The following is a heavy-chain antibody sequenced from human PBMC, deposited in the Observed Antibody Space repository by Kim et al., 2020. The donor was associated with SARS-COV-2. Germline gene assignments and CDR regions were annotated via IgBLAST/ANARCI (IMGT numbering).Heavy chain of an antibody. CDR1: GFTFSSYA. CDR3: AREYRQLRDIVVVPAAIGIYGMDV. D-gene: IGHD2-2*01. V-gene: IGHV3-30-3*01. J-gene: IGHJ6*02. CDR2: ISYDGSNK. Sequence: GGSLRLSCAASGFTFSSYAMHWVRQAPGKGLEWVAVISYDGSNKYYADSVKGRFTISRDNSKNTLYLQMNSLRAEDTAVYYCAREYRQLRDIVVVPAAIGIYGMDVWGQGTTVTVSS.